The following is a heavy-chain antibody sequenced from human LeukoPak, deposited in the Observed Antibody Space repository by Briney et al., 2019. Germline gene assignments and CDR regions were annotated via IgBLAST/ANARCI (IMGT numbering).Heavy chain of an antibody. CDR3: ARGRGSGHKENWFDP. V-gene: IGHV1-8*01. D-gene: IGHD6-19*01. Sequence: GASVKVSCKASGYTFTTYDINWVRQATGQGLEWMGWMNPNSDNTGYAQKFQGRVTMTRNTSITTAYMELSSLRSEDTAVYYCARGRGSGHKENWFDPWGQGTLVTVSS. CDR2: MNPNSDNT. CDR1: GYTFTTYD. J-gene: IGHJ5*02.